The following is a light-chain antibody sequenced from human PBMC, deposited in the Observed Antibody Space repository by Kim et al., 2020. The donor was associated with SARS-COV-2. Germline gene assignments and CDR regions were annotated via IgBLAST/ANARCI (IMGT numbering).Light chain of an antibody. CDR1: NIGTKN. J-gene: IGLJ3*02. CDR3: QVWDSSTGV. V-gene: IGLV3-9*01. Sequence: VALGQTARITWGGNNIGTKNVHWFQQKPGQAPVLVICGDSNRPSGIPERFSGSNSGNTATLTISRAQPGDEADYYCQVWDSSTGVFGGGTKLTVL. CDR2: GDS.